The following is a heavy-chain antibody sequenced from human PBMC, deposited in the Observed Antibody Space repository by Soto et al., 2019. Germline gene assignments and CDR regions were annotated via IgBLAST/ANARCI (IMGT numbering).Heavy chain of an antibody. J-gene: IGHJ4*02. CDR3: ASVNSNLFDY. D-gene: IGHD4-4*01. CDR2: LYSGGST. Sequence: GGSLRLSCAVSGFTVSSNYMTWVRQAPGKGLEWVSVLYSGGSTYYADSVKGRFTISRDNSKNTPYLQMNSLRAEDTAVYYCASVNSNLFDYWGQGTLVTVSS. V-gene: IGHV3-53*01. CDR1: GFTVSSNY.